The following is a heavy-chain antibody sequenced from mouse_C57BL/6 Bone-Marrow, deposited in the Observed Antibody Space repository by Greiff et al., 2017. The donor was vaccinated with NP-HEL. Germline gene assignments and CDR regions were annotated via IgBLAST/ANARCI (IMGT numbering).Heavy chain of an antibody. CDR1: GFPFSDYG. Sequence: EVKLMESGGGLVQPGGSLKLSCAASGFPFSDYGIPWVRPAPEKGLEWVAYISRGSSTIYYADTVKGRFTIYRDNAKNTLFLQMTSLRSEDTAMYYCARGPYYYGSSYGYFDVWGTGTTVTVSS. CDR2: ISRGSSTI. J-gene: IGHJ1*03. V-gene: IGHV5-17*01. D-gene: IGHD1-1*01. CDR3: ARGPYYYGSSYGYFDV.